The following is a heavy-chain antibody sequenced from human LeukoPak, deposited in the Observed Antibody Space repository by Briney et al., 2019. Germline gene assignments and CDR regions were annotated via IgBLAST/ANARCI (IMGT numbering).Heavy chain of an antibody. CDR2: IFYSGDT. J-gene: IGHJ4*02. Sequence: SETLSLTCTVSGDFISSDDYYWTWIRQPPGEGLEWIGCIFYSGDTYYNPSLQSRLSISIDTSRNQFSLKLSSVTAADTAVYYCARRISVFGVVTSYYFDYWGQGSLVTVSS. V-gene: IGHV4-30-4*08. D-gene: IGHD3-3*01. CDR1: GDFISSDDYY. CDR3: ARRISVFGVVTSYYFDY.